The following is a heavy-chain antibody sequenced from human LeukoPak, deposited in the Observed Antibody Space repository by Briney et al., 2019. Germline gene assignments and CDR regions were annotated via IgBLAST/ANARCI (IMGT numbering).Heavy chain of an antibody. V-gene: IGHV4-34*01. CDR3: ARGRTWGQ. D-gene: IGHD7-27*01. J-gene: IGHJ4*02. Sequence: GSLRLSCAASGFTFSSYEMNWVRQPPGKGLEWIGEINHSGSTNYNPSLKSRVTISVDTSKNQFSLKLSSVTAADTAVYYCARGRTWGQWGQGTLVTVSS. CDR2: INHSGST. CDR1: GFTFSSYE.